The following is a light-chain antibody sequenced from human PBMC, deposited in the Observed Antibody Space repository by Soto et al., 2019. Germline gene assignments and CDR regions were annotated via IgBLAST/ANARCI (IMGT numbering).Light chain of an antibody. J-gene: IGLJ1*01. Sequence: QSALTQPASLSGSPGQSITISCTGTSSDIGGDNYVSWYQQHPGKAPKLMISDVSNRPSGVSNRFSGSTSGNTASLPISGLQAADEADDYCSPSKASGTTHSVFGTGTKVTVL. CDR3: SPSKASGTTHSV. CDR2: DVS. V-gene: IGLV2-14*03. CDR1: SSDIGGDNY.